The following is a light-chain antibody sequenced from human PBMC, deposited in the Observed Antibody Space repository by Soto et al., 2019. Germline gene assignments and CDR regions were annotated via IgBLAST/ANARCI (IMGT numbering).Light chain of an antibody. J-gene: IGKJ1*01. V-gene: IGKV1-27*01. CDR3: TKYISPSQP. CDR1: QGISNY. Sequence: DIQMTQSPSALAASVGDRVTITCRASQGISNYLAWYQRKPGKVPKLLIYAASTLQSGVPSRFSGSGSGSVFTPNTSILLPGDVATSYFTKYISPSQPVGQVT. CDR2: AAS.